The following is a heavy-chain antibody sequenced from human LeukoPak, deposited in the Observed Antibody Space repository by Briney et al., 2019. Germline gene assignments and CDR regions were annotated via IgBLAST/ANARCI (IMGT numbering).Heavy chain of an antibody. CDR2: INPSGGST. CDR3: ARTYSSSDEFDY. D-gene: IGHD6-13*01. J-gene: IGHJ4*02. Sequence: ASETVSCTASGYTFTSYYIHWVRQAPGQGLEWMGIINPSGGSTTYAQKFQGRVAMTRDTSTSRVYMEVSSLRSEDTAVYYCARTYSSSDEFDYWGQGTLVTVSS. CDR1: GYTFTSYY. V-gene: IGHV1-46*01.